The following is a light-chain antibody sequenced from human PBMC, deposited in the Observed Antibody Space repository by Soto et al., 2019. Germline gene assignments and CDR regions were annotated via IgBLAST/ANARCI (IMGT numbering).Light chain of an antibody. J-gene: IGLJ3*02. Sequence: QSVLTQPASVSGSAGQSITISCTGTSSDVGGHNYVSWYQQHPGKAPKLMIHEVSDRPSGVSNRFSGSKSGNTASLTISGLQAEDEADYYCSSYRNSRVVFGGGTQLTVL. CDR2: EVS. V-gene: IGLV2-14*01. CDR1: SSDVGGHNY. CDR3: SSYRNSRVV.